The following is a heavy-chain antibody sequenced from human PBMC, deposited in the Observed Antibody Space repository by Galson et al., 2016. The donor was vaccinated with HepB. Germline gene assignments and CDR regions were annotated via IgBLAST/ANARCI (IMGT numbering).Heavy chain of an antibody. CDR1: GFTFNMYT. D-gene: IGHD2/OR15-2a*01. Sequence: SLRLSCAASGFTFNMYTMTWVRQAPGKGLEWVSSITPGSTYTHFADSVKGRFTISRDDAENSLYLQMNSLRAEDTALYYCAKGGRILWDAMDVWGQGTTVTVSS. CDR3: AKGGRILWDAMDV. CDR2: ITPGSTYT. V-gene: IGHV3-21*01. J-gene: IGHJ6*02.